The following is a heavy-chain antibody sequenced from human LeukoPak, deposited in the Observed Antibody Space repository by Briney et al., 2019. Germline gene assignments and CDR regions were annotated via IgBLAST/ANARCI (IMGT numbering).Heavy chain of an antibody. Sequence: PSETLSLTCTVSGDSISSSSYYWSWIRQPAGKGLEWIGRINTSGSTNYNPSLKSRVTMSVDTSKNQFSLRLRSVTAADTAVYYCARKYGDHYYYYYMDVWGKGTTVTVSS. CDR1: GDSISSSSYY. CDR3: ARKYGDHYYYYYMDV. CDR2: INTSGST. D-gene: IGHD4-17*01. V-gene: IGHV4-61*02. J-gene: IGHJ6*03.